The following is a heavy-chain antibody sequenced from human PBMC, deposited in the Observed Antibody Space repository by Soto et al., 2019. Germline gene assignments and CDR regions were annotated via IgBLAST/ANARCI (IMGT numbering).Heavy chain of an antibody. CDR3: ARQWGALTTRGP. CDR2: IDPSDSYT. V-gene: IGHV5-10-1*01. CDR1: GYSFTSYW. J-gene: IGHJ5*02. Sequence: PGESLKISCNGSGYSFTSYWISWVRQMPGKGLEWMGRIDPSDSYTNYSPSFQGHVTISADKSISTAYLQWSSLKASDTAMYYCARQWGALTTRGPWGHGTLVTVSS. D-gene: IGHD4-17*01.